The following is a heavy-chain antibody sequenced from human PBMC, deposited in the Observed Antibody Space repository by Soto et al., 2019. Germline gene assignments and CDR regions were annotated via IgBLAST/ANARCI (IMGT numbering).Heavy chain of an antibody. CDR1: VSTFSSHA. CDR3: TRHSGNDQAGRNFDS. J-gene: IGHJ4*02. D-gene: IGHD1-26*01. V-gene: IGHV3-23*01. CDR2: IGAGYTP. Sequence: PGGSPRLSWAAPVSTFSSHAISWVRRAAGRGLEWVSAIGAGYTPVYADSVKGRFTISRDNYKNTLYLQMNTLGVEDTTVYYCTRHSGNDQAGRNFDSWGQGTLVTVSS.